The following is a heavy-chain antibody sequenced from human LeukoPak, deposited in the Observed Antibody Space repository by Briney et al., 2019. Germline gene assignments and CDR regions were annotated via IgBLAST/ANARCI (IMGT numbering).Heavy chain of an antibody. J-gene: IGHJ3*02. D-gene: IGHD4-23*01. Sequence: GGSLRLSCAASGVTFSSYAMHWVRQAPGKGLEWVAVISYDGSNKYYADSVKGRFTISRDNSKITLYLQMNSLRAEDTAVYYCAREYLLRAGNSDEDDAFDIWGQGTMVTVSS. CDR1: GVTFSSYA. V-gene: IGHV3-30*04. CDR2: ISYDGSNK. CDR3: AREYLLRAGNSDEDDAFDI.